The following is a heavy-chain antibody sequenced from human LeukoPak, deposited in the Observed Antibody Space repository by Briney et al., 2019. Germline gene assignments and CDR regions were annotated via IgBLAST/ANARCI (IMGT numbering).Heavy chain of an antibody. CDR2: ISGSGGST. CDR1: GFTFSSYV. J-gene: IGHJ4*02. Sequence: GGSLRLSCAASGFTFSSYVMSWVRQAPGKGLEWVSAISGSGGSTYYADSVKGRFTISRDNSKNTLYLQMNSLRTEDTAVYYCAKARSTYYYDSSGYHFDYWGQGTLVTVSS. D-gene: IGHD3-22*01. CDR3: AKARSTYYYDSSGYHFDY. V-gene: IGHV3-23*01.